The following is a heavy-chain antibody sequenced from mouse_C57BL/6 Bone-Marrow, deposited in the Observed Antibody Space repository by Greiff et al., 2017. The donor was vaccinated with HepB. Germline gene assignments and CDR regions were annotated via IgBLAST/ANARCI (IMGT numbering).Heavy chain of an antibody. D-gene: IGHD2-1*01. J-gene: IGHJ4*01. CDR1: GFTFSSYA. Sequence: EVMLVETGEGLVKPGGSLKLSCAASGFTFSSYAMSWVRQTPEKRLEWVAYISSGGDYIYYADTVKGRFTISRDNARNTLYLQMSSLKSEDTAMYYCTSRNYVDAMDYWGQGTSVTVSS. CDR2: ISSGGDYI. V-gene: IGHV5S21*01. CDR3: TSRNYVDAMDY.